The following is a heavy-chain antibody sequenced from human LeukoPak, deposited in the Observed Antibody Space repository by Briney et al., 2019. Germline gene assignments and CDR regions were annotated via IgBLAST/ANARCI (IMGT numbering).Heavy chain of an antibody. D-gene: IGHD2-15*01. V-gene: IGHV5-51*01. Sequence: GESLKISCKGSGYSFTSYWIGWVRQMPGKGLEWMGIIYPGDSDTRYSPSFQGQVTISADKSISTAYLQWSSLKASDTAMDYCARRRCSGGSCYSYYFDCWGQGTMVTVSS. J-gene: IGHJ4*02. CDR3: ARRRCSGGSCYSYYFDC. CDR1: GYSFTSYW. CDR2: IYPGDSDT.